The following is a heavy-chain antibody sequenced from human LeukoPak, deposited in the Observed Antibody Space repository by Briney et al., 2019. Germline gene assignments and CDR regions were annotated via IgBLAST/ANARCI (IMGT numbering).Heavy chain of an antibody. Sequence: SETLSLTCAVYGGSFSGYYWSWIRQPPGKGLEWIGEINHSGSTNYNPSLKSRVTISVDTSKNQFSLKLSSVTAADTAVYYCARIAAGFPFGYWGQGTLVTVSS. CDR3: ARIAAGFPFGY. V-gene: IGHV4-34*01. D-gene: IGHD6-13*01. J-gene: IGHJ4*02. CDR2: INHSGST. CDR1: GGSFSGYY.